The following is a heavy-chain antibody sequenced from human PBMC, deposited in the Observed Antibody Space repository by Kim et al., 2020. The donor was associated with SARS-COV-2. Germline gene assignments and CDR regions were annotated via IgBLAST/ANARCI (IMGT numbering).Heavy chain of an antibody. CDR2: TST. V-gene: IGHV3-74*03. J-gene: IGHJ5*02. Sequence: TSTTYADSVKGRFTISRDNAKNTLYLQMNSLRVEDTAVYYCTRGAYWFDPWGQGTLVTVSS. CDR3: TRGAYWFDP.